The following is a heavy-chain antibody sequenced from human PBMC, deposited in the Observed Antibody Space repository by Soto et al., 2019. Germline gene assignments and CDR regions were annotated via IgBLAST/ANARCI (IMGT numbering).Heavy chain of an antibody. D-gene: IGHD6-6*01. CDR1: GFTFTAYY. CDR3: ASLSLSGLRIAASVWHYGMDV. V-gene: IGHV1-2*02. CDR2: INLNSDTT. J-gene: IGHJ6*04. Sequence: ASVTVSCKASGFTFTAYYMYWMRQAPGQGLEWVGWINLNSDTTDIATKFKVRVSLTRDTSINTAYMELNRLTSDDTAVYYCASLSLSGLRIAASVWHYGMDVWGRGSTVSVS.